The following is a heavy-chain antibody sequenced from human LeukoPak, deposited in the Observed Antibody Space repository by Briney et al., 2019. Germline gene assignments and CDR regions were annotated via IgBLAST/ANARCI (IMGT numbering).Heavy chain of an antibody. CDR1: GFTFSSYS. D-gene: IGHD2-15*01. J-gene: IGHJ4*02. CDR3: ARVGCSGGSCYSTVGY. Sequence: GGSLRLSCAASGFTFSSYSMNWVRQAPGKGLVWVSRINSDGSSTSYADSVKGRFTISRDNAKNTLYLQMNSLRAEDTAVYYCARVGCSGGSCYSTVGYWGQGTLVTVSS. CDR2: INSDGSST. V-gene: IGHV3-74*01.